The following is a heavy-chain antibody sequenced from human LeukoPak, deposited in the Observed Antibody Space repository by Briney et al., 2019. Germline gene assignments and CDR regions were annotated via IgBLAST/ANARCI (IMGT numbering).Heavy chain of an antibody. Sequence: GGSLRLSCAASGFTFSTYAMRWVRQAPGKGLEWVSSISGSDGNTYYADSVKGRFTISRDNAKNSLYLQMNSLRAEDTAVYYCARAEGSGSYYNRYWYFDLWGRGTLVTVSS. CDR3: ARAEGSGSYYNRYWYFDL. V-gene: IGHV3-21*01. CDR2: ISGSDGNT. CDR1: GFTFSTYA. J-gene: IGHJ2*01. D-gene: IGHD3-10*01.